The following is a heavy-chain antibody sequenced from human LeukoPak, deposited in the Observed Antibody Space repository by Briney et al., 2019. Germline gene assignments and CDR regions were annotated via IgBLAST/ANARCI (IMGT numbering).Heavy chain of an antibody. CDR1: GFTFSSYA. CDR3: AKGPNSAATGYLNWFDP. J-gene: IGHJ5*02. D-gene: IGHD2-15*01. V-gene: IGHV3-30-3*01. Sequence: PGGSLRLSCAASGFTFSSYAMHWVRQAPGKGLEWVAVISYGGSNKYYADSVRGRFTISRDNSKNTLFLQMNSLRADDTAVYYCAKGPNSAATGYLNWFDPWGQGTLVTVSS. CDR2: ISYGGSNK.